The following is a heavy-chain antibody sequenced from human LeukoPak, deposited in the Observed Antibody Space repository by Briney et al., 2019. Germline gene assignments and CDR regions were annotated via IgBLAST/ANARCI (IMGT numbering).Heavy chain of an antibody. J-gene: IGHJ4*02. D-gene: IGHD3-22*01. CDR3: ARDVYYDSSGYLDY. CDR2: ISYDGSNK. V-gene: IGHV3-30-3*01. CDR1: GFTFSSYA. Sequence: PGGSLRLSCAASGFTFSSYAMHWVRQAPGKGLEWVAVISYDGSNKYYADSVKGRFTISRDNSKNTLYLQMNSLRAEDTAVYYCARDVYYDSSGYLDYWGRGTLVTVSS.